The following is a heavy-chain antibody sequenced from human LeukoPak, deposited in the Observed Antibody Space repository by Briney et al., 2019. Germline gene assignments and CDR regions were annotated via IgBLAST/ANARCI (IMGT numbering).Heavy chain of an antibody. J-gene: IGHJ6*03. CDR3: ARTFPWSHYYYYMDV. V-gene: IGHV4-34*01. D-gene: IGHD3-3*01. Sequence: PSETLSLTCAVYGGSFSGYYWSWIRQPPGKGLEWIGEINHSGSTNYNPSLKSRVTISVDTSKNQFSLKLSPVTAADTAVYYCARTFPWSHYYYYMDVWGNGTTVTVSS. CDR2: INHSGST. CDR1: GGSFSGYY.